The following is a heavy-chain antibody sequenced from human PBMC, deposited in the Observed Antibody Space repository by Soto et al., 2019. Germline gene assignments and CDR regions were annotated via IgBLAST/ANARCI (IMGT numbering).Heavy chain of an antibody. D-gene: IGHD6-19*01. V-gene: IGHV3-23*01. CDR3: AKVVTSSGWAYYFDY. CDR1: GFTFSSYA. J-gene: IGHJ4*02. Sequence: GGSLRLSCAASGFTFSSYAMSWVRQAPGKGLEWVSAISGSGGSTYYADSVKGRFTISRDNSKNTLYLQMNSLRAEDTAVYYCAKVVTSSGWAYYFDYWGQGTLVTVSS. CDR2: ISGSGGST.